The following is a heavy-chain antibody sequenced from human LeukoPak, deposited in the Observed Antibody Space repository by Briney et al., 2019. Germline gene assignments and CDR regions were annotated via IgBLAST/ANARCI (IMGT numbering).Heavy chain of an antibody. V-gene: IGHV3-53*01. J-gene: IGHJ4*02. Sequence: PGGTLRLSCVGYDFTVSTNYLNWVRQAPGKGLEWVSVIFNDGRTYYADSVKGRFTISRDNSKNTVSLQMSSLRADDTAVYFCTRLAGIERVFRQKYFDFWGQGALVTVSS. CDR3: TRLAGIERVFRQKYFDF. CDR2: IFNDGRT. CDR1: DFTVSTNY. D-gene: IGHD2-21*01.